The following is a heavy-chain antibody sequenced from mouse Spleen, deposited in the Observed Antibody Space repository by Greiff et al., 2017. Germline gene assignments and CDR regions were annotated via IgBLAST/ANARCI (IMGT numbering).Heavy chain of an antibody. CDR3: ARPTMITRVFDY. D-gene: IGHD2-4*01. CDR1: GFTFSDYG. Sequence: EVKLQESGGGLVKPGGSLKLSCAASGFTFSDYGMHWVRQAPEKGLEWVAYISSGSSTIYYADTVKGRFTISRDNAKNTLFLQMTSLRSEDTAMYYCARPTMITRVFDYWGQGTTLTVSS. J-gene: IGHJ2*01. V-gene: IGHV5-17*01. CDR2: ISSGSSTI.